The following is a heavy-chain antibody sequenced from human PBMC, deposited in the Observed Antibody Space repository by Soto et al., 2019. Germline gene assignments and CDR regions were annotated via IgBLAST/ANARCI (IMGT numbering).Heavy chain of an antibody. CDR3: VRATAARQRDYSYHYYLHI. Sequence: QVQLVQSGAEVKKPGASVKVSCKASGYTFINYYIHWVRQAPGQGLEWMGVINPNGGSTVYAQKFQGRVTLTRDTSTSTVYVELSSLRSDDTAVYFCVRATAARQRDYSYHYYLHIWGKGTTLTVSS. CDR1: GYTFINYY. V-gene: IGHV1-46*03. CDR2: INPNGGST. D-gene: IGHD6-6*01. J-gene: IGHJ6*03.